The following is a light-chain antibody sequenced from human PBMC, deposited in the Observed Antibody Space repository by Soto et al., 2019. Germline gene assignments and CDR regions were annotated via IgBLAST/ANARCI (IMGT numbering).Light chain of an antibody. CDR1: QSVSSSY. J-gene: IGKJ1*01. CDR3: QQYGSSPRT. Sequence: EIVLTQSPGNLSLSPGERATLSCRASQSVSSSYLAWYQQKPGQAPRLLIYGASSRATGIPDRFSGSGSGTDFTFTISRLEPEDFAVYYCQQYGSSPRTFGQGTKVEIK. V-gene: IGKV3-20*01. CDR2: GAS.